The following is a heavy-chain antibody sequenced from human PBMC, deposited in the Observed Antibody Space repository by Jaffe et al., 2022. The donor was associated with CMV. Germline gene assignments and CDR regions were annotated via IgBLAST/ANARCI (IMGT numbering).Heavy chain of an antibody. Sequence: QAQLVQSGAEVREPGASVTLSCKASGYNFNIYGLHWIRQAPGQSLEWMGWIHGGNGNTKYSQKFQGRVFITKDTSASTGFMELSSLTSEDTAVYYCARDNPSDYEHMWNGYHARRGTYNWFDPWGQGTLVTVFS. V-gene: IGHV1-3*01. J-gene: IGHJ5*02. D-gene: IGHD3-3*01. CDR1: GYNFNIYG. CDR2: IHGGNGNT. CDR3: ARDNPSDYEHMWNGYHARRGTYNWFDP.